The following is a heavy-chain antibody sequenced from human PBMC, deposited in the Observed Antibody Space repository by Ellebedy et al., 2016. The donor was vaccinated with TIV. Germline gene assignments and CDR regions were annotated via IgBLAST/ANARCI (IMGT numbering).Heavy chain of an antibody. D-gene: IGHD5-24*01. CDR3: ARDFGRDGYHP. CDR1: GYTFTGYY. CDR2: INPKSGGT. Sequence: AASVKVSCKASGYTFTGYYMHWVRQAPGQGLQWMGWINPKSGGTNYAQKFQGRVTMTRDTSISTAYMELSRLRSDDTAVYYCARDFGRDGYHPWGQGTLVTVSS. V-gene: IGHV1-2*02. J-gene: IGHJ5*02.